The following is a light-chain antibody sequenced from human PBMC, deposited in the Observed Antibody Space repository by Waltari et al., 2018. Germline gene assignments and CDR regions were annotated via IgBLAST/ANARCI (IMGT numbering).Light chain of an antibody. CDR2: DVS. CDR1: QSVDNQ. V-gene: IGKV3-11*01. CDR3: QQRSHWPPG. J-gene: IGKJ4*01. Sequence: EIVLTQSPATLSLSPGERATLSCRASQSVDNQLAWYQQKPGQAPRLLIYDVSNRATGIPARFSGSGSGTDFTLTISSLEPEDFALYYCQQRSHWPPGFGGGTKVEIK.